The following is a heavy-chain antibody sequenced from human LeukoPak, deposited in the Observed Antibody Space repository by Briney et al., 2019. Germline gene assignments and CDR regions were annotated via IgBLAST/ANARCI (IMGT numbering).Heavy chain of an antibody. CDR3: ARGGHTARDAFDI. J-gene: IGHJ3*02. CDR2: IYHSGST. Sequence: SETLSLTCAVSGGSISSDGYSWSWIRQPPGKGLEWIGYIYHSGSTYYNPSLKSRVTISVDRSKNQFSLKLSSVTAADTAVYYCARGGHTARDAFDIWGQGTMVTVSS. D-gene: IGHD5-18*01. CDR1: GGSISSDGYS. V-gene: IGHV4-30-2*01.